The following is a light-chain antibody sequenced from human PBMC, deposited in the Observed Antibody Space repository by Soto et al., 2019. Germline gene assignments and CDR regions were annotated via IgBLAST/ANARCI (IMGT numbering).Light chain of an antibody. V-gene: IGLV2-14*01. Sequence: LTQPASVSGSPGQSITISCTGTSSDVGGYNYVSWYQQHPGKAPKLMIYDVSNQPSGVSNRFSGSKSGNTASLTISGLQAEDEADYYCSSYTSSSTSVFRTGTKVTVL. CDR1: SSDVGGYNY. CDR3: SSYTSSSTSV. J-gene: IGLJ1*01. CDR2: DVS.